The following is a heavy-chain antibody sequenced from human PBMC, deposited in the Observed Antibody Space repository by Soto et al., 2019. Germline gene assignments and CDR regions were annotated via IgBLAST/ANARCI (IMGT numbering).Heavy chain of an antibody. V-gene: IGHV4-39*01. CDR2: IYYTGNT. CDR3: ARRSYYYNYYYMDV. CDR1: GGSIISRSYY. Sequence: ASETLSLTCTVSGGSIISRSYYWGWIRQPPGKGLEWIGIIYYTGNTYYNPSLKSRVTISVDTSKNQFSLRLSSVTAADTAVYYCARRSYYYNYYYMDVWGKGTTVTVSS. J-gene: IGHJ6*03.